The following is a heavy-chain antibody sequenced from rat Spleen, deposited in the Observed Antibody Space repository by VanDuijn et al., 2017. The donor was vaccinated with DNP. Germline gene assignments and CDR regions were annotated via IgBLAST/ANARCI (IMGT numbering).Heavy chain of an antibody. CDR3: ARHGRVTTVATYWYFDF. Sequence: EVQLVESGGGLEQPGRALNLSCKASGFALSDYYMAWVRQTPKTGLEWVAYMRYEGDNTYHGDSVKGRFTISRDNAKSTLYLQMTSLRSEDMATYFCARHGRVTTVATYWYFDFWGPGTMVTVSS. V-gene: IGHV5-22*01. CDR2: MRYEGDNT. J-gene: IGHJ1*01. CDR1: GFALSDYY. D-gene: IGHD1-3*01.